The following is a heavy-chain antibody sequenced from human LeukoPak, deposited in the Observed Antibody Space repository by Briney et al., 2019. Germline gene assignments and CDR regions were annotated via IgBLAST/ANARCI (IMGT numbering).Heavy chain of an antibody. Sequence: SETLSLTCTVSGYSISSGYYWGWIRQPPGKGLEWIGSIHHSGSTYYNPSLKSRVTISVDTSKNQFSLKLSSVTAADTAVYYCARGAYVNAFDIWGQGTMVTVSS. CDR1: GYSISSGYY. V-gene: IGHV4-38-2*02. D-gene: IGHD3-16*01. J-gene: IGHJ3*02. CDR3: ARGAYVNAFDI. CDR2: IHHSGST.